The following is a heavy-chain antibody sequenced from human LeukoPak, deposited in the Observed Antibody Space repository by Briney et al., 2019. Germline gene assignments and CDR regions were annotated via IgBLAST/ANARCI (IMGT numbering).Heavy chain of an antibody. CDR2: INHSGST. V-gene: IGHV4-34*01. J-gene: IGHJ6*03. Sequence: SETLSLTCAVYGGSFSGYYWSWIRQPPGKRLEWIGEINHSGSTKYNPSLKSRVTISVDTSKNQFSLKLSSVTAADTAVYYCASTNRHCSSTSCYTGYYYYMDVWGKGTTVTVSS. CDR1: GGSFSGYY. D-gene: IGHD2-2*02. CDR3: ASTNRHCSSTSCYTGYYYYMDV.